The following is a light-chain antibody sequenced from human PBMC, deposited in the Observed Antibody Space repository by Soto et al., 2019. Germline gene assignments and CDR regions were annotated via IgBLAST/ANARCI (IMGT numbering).Light chain of an antibody. Sequence: EIVLTQSPGTLSLSPGERVTFSCRASQGVSRKLAWYQHKPGQAPRLLISGASTGATGIPARFSGSGSGTEFTLTISSLQPDDFATYYCQRYDSFRTFGQGTKVDIK. J-gene: IGKJ1*01. V-gene: IGKV3-15*01. CDR1: QGVSRK. CDR2: GAS. CDR3: QRYDSFRT.